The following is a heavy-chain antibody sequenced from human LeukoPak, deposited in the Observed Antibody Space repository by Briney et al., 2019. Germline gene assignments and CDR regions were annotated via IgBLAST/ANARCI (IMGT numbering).Heavy chain of an antibody. D-gene: IGHD1-26*01. V-gene: IGHV4-39*01. J-gene: IGHJ5*02. CDR1: GGSISSSSYY. Sequence: PSETLSLTCTVSGGSISSSSYYWGWLRQPPGKGLEWIGSIYYSGSAYYNPSLKSRVTISVDTSKNQFSLKLSSVTAADTAVYYCARHRASIVGANHWFDPWGQGTLVTVSS. CDR3: ARHRASIVGANHWFDP. CDR2: IYYSGSA.